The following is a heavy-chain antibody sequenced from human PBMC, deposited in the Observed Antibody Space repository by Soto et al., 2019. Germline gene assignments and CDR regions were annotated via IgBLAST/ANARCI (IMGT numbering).Heavy chain of an antibody. Sequence: SVKVSCKASGGTFSSYAISWVRQAPGQGLEWMGGIIPIFGTANYAQKFQGRVTITADESTSTAYMELSSLRSEDTAVYYCARGRDGYNFNFDYWGQGTLVTVAS. D-gene: IGHD1-1*01. CDR2: IIPIFGTA. V-gene: IGHV1-69*13. J-gene: IGHJ4*02. CDR1: GGTFSSYA. CDR3: ARGRDGYNFNFDY.